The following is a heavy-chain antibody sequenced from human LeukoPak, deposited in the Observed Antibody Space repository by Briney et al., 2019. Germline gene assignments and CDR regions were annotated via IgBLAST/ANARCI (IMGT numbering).Heavy chain of an antibody. J-gene: IGHJ4*02. CDR1: DYSISSGYY. V-gene: IGHV4-38-2*02. CDR3: AKSGGYGLIDY. Sequence: SETLSLTCSVSDYSISSGYYWGWIRQPPGKGLEWIGSIYSSGSTYYNASLQSRVTISIETSKNQISLRLNSVTAADTAMYYCAKSGGYGLIDYWGQGTLVTVSS. D-gene: IGHD1-26*01. CDR2: IYSSGST.